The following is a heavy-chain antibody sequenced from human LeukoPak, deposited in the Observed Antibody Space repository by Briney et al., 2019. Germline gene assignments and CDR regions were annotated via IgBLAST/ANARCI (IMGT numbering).Heavy chain of an antibody. D-gene: IGHD4-23*01. Sequence: SETLSLTCIVSGASINTYYWTWIRQPAGKGLEWIRRIYGGSTIYNPSLKSRVTMSVDTPKNQFSLRLRSVTAADTAVYYCARNSGDYWGQGTLVTVSS. V-gene: IGHV4-4*07. CDR2: IYGGST. J-gene: IGHJ4*02. CDR1: GASINTYY. CDR3: ARNSGDY.